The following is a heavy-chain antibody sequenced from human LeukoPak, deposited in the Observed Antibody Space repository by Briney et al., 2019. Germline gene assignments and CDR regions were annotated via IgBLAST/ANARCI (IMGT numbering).Heavy chain of an antibody. J-gene: IGHJ3*02. CDR3: ATRGVQPSDGFDI. Sequence: GESLKISCKGSGYSLTNYWIGWVRQMPGKGLEWMGIIYPRDSDIRYSPSFQGQVTISADKSTNTAYLKWSSLKASDTAMYYCATRGVQPSDGFDIWGQGTMVTVSS. V-gene: IGHV5-51*01. D-gene: IGHD3-10*01. CDR2: IYPRDSDI. CDR1: GYSLTNYW.